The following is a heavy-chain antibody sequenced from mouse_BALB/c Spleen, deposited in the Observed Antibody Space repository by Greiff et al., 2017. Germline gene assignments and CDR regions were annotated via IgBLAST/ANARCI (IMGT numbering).Heavy chain of an antibody. CDR1: GFTFSSYA. D-gene: IGHD1-1*01. J-gene: IGHJ2*01. V-gene: IGHV5-9-4*01. CDR2: ISSGGSYT. CDR3: ARVGYYGSPYFDY. Sequence: EVKLMESGGGLVKPGGSLKLSCAASGFTFSSYAMSWVRQSPEKRLEWVAEISSGGSYTYYPDTVTGRFTISRDNAKNTLYLEMSSLRSEDTAMYYCARVGYYGSPYFDYWGQGTTLTVSS.